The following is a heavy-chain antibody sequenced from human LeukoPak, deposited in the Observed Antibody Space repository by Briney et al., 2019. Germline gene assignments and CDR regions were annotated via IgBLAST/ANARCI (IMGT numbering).Heavy chain of an antibody. CDR1: GFTFSSYA. V-gene: IGHV3-23*01. D-gene: IGHD6-13*01. CDR2: ITGSGDDT. Sequence: GGSLRLSCATSGFTFSSYAMSWVPQAPGKGLEWFTAITGSGDDTYYADSVKGRFTISRDNSKETLFLQLSSLRAEATAVYHCAKGSAAHRPYYFDYWGRGALVTVSS. J-gene: IGHJ4*02. CDR3: AKGSAAHRPYYFDY.